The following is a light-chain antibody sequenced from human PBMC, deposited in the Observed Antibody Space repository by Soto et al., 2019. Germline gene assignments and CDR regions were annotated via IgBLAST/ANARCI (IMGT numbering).Light chain of an antibody. CDR2: DAS. CDR1: QSVSNF. CDR3: QQRSIWPT. Sequence: EIVLTQSPATLSLSPGERATLSCRASQSVSNFLAWYQQKPGQAPRLLISDASSRATGIPASFSGSGSGTEFTLTISSLEPEDFAVYYCQQRSIWPTFGQGTRLEIK. J-gene: IGKJ5*01. V-gene: IGKV3-11*01.